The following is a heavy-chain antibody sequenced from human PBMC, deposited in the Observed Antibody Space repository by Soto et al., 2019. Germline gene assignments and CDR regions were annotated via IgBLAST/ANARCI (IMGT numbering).Heavy chain of an antibody. CDR1: GFTFTSYG. CDR3: ARGDTSGYYPFDY. CDR2: LSYDGSKR. D-gene: IGHD3-22*01. J-gene: IGHJ4*02. Sequence: QVQLVESGGGVVQPGRSLRLSCAASGFTFTSYGFHWVRQAPGKGLEWVAVLSYDGSKRYYADSVKGRFTISRDTSKNTAYMEMNSLITDDTALYYCARGDTSGYYPFDYWGQGTLVTVSS. V-gene: IGHV3-30-3*01.